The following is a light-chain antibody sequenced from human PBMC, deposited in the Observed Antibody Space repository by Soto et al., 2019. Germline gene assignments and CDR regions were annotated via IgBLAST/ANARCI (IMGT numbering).Light chain of an antibody. J-gene: IGKJ4*01. V-gene: IGKV1-12*01. CDR3: QQSNSFPLT. Sequence: IQMTQSPSSVSASVGDRVTITCRASQGISSRLAWYQQKPGKAPNLLIYAASSLQSGVSSRFSGSRTETDFALTIGSLQPEDFATFKCQQSNSFPLTFDGGTKVEIK. CDR2: AAS. CDR1: QGISSR.